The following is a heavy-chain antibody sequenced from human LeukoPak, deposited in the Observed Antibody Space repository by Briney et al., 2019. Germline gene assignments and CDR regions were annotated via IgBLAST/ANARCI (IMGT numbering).Heavy chain of an antibody. CDR3: ARGAEDSSVYYSGLYY. Sequence: GASVKVSCKASGYTFTGYYMHWVRQAPGQGLEWMGWINPNSGGTNYAQKFQGRVTMTRDMSISTDYMELSSLRSDDTAVYYCARGAEDSSVYYSGLYYWGQGTLVTVSS. D-gene: IGHD3-22*01. CDR1: GYTFTGYY. J-gene: IGHJ4*02. CDR2: INPNSGGT. V-gene: IGHV1-2*02.